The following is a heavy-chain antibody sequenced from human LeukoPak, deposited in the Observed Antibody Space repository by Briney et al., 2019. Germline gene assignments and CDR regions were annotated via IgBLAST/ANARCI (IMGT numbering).Heavy chain of an antibody. D-gene: IGHD3-9*01. CDR2: SGGNT. V-gene: IGHV3-53*01. CDR3: ARDRVFWD. J-gene: IGHJ4*02. Sequence: SGGNTYCADSVKGRFIISRDNSKNTLYLQMDSLRAEGTAVYYCARDRVFWDWGQGTLVTVSS.